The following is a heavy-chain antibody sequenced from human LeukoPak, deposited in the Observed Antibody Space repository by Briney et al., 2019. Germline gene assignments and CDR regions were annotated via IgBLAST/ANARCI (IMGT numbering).Heavy chain of an antibody. V-gene: IGHV3-11*04. D-gene: IGHD3-10*01. CDR1: GFTFSDYY. J-gene: IGHJ6*03. CDR2: ISSSGSTI. CDR3: ARVPGVWFGELSVYYYYMDV. Sequence: GGSLRLSCAASGFTFSDYYMSWIRQAPGKGLEWVSYISSSGSTIYYADSVKGRFTISRDNAKNSLYLQMNSLRAEDTAVYYCARVPGVWFGELSVYYYYMDVWGKGTTVTVSS.